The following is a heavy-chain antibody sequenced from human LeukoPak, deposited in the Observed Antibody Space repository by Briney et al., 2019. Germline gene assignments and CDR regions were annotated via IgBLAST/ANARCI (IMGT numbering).Heavy chain of an antibody. CDR2: IRQDGGEK. V-gene: IGHV3-7*01. J-gene: IGHJ4*01. Sequence: GGSLRLSCAASGFTFSSYAMSWVRQAPGKGLESVASIRQDGGEKSYVDSVKGRFTISRDNTKSSLYLQINSLRAEDTAVYYCARDGTAAGLYFDLWGQGTLVTVSS. D-gene: IGHD6-13*01. CDR1: GFTFSSYA. CDR3: ARDGTAAGLYFDL.